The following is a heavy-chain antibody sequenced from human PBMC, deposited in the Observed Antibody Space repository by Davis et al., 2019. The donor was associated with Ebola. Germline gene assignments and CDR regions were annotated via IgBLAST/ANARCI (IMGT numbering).Heavy chain of an antibody. Sequence: ASVKVSCKASRYTFTSYYMHWVRQAPGQGLEWMGLINPSGGSTSYAQKFQGRVTMTRDTSTSTVYMELSSLRSEDTAVYYCARGSGSRIIWFRESHFDYWGQGTLVTVSS. V-gene: IGHV1-46*01. CDR2: INPSGGST. J-gene: IGHJ4*02. CDR1: RYTFTSYY. D-gene: IGHD3-10*01. CDR3: ARGSGSRIIWFRESHFDY.